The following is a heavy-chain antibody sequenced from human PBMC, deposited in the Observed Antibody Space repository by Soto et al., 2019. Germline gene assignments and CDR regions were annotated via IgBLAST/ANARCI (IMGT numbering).Heavy chain of an antibody. V-gene: IGHV3-7*01. Sequence: GGSLRLSCAASKFSLSSYWMNWVRQVPGKGLEWVANIKQDGTEKYYVDSVKGRFIISRDNAKNSLYLQMNSLRAEDTAVYYCARDADASGWYHYGMDVWGQGXMVTV. D-gene: IGHD6-19*01. CDR1: KFSLSSYW. CDR2: IKQDGTEK. J-gene: IGHJ6*02. CDR3: ARDADASGWYHYGMDV.